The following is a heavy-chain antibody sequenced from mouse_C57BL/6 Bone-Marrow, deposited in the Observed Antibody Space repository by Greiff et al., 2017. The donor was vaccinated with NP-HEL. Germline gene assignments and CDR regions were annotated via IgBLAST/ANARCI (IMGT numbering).Heavy chain of an antibody. Sequence: VQLQQSGAELARPGDSVKLSCKASGYTFTSYGISWVKQRTGQGLEWIGEIYPRSGNTYYNEKFKGKATLTADKSYSTAYMELRSLTSEDSAVYFCARKGYYSNYGFAYWGQGTLVTVSA. CDR1: GYTFTSYG. D-gene: IGHD2-5*01. CDR3: ARKGYYSNYGFAY. CDR2: IYPRSGNT. V-gene: IGHV1-81*01. J-gene: IGHJ3*01.